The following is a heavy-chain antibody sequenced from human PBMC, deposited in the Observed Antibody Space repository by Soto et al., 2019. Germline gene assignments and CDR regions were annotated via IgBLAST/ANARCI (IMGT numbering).Heavy chain of an antibody. CDR2: ISYDGSNK. D-gene: IGHD2-15*01. V-gene: IGHV3-30*18. CDR1: GFTFSSYG. CDR3: AKGPKMCGGSCYSRPQYGMDV. J-gene: IGHJ6*02. Sequence: PGGSLRLSCAASGFTFSSYGMHWVRQAPGKGLEWVAVISYDGSNKYYADSVKGRFTISRDNSKNTLYLQMNSLRAEDTAVYYCAKGPKMCGGSCYSRPQYGMDVWGQGTTVTVSS.